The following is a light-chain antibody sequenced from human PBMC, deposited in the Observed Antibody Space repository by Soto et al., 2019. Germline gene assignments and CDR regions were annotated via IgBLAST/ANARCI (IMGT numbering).Light chain of an antibody. J-gene: IGKJ1*01. CDR3: QQYGALPPT. CDR1: QSVVNYQ. CDR2: NTF. V-gene: IGKV3-20*01. Sequence: EVVLTLSPGTLSLSPGERATLSCRTSQSVVNYQLAWYRQKPGQAPRLLIYNTFHRATGIPDRFSGAGSETDFTLTISRLEPEDFAVYHCQQYGALPPTFGQGGKVDIK.